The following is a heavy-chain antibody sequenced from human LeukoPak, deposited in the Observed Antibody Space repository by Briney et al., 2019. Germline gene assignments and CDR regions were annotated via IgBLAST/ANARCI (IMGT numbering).Heavy chain of an antibody. CDR2: ISGGGGST. V-gene: IGHV3-23*01. Sequence: GGSLRLSCAASGFTFSSYAMSWVRQAPGKGLEWVSAISGGGGSTYYADFVKGRFTISRDNSKNTLYLQMNSLRAEDTAVYYCAKEVITTGTTWLYYYGMDVWGQGTTVTVSS. J-gene: IGHJ6*02. D-gene: IGHD1-1*01. CDR1: GFTFSSYA. CDR3: AKEVITTGTTWLYYYGMDV.